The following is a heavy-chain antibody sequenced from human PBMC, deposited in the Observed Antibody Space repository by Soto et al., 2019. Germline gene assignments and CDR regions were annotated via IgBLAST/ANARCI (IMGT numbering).Heavy chain of an antibody. Sequence: ASVKVSCKTSGYTFSSYYMHWVRQAPGQGLEWMGVINPSGGSTTYAQRFQGRLTMTRDTSKNQFSLKLSSVTAADTAVYYGARDLLGRELDNRGQGTRVPGSP. D-gene: IGHD3-10*01. CDR1: GYTFSSYY. J-gene: IGHJ4*02. CDR2: INPSGGST. V-gene: IGHV1-46*01. CDR3: ARDLLGRELDN.